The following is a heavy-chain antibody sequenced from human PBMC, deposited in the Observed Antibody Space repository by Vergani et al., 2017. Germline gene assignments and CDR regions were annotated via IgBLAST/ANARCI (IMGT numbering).Heavy chain of an antibody. V-gene: IGHV4-30-2*01. J-gene: IGHJ3*02. CDR2: IYHSGST. CDR3: AREVVVIPAATRGAFDI. D-gene: IGHD2-2*01. CDR1: GGSISSGGYS. Sequence: QLQLQESGSGLVKPSQTLSLTCAVSGGSISSGGYSWSWIRQPPGKGLEWIGYIYHSGSTYYNPSLKSRVTISVDRSKNQFSLKLSSVTAADTAVYYCAREVVVIPAATRGAFDIWGQGKMVTVSS.